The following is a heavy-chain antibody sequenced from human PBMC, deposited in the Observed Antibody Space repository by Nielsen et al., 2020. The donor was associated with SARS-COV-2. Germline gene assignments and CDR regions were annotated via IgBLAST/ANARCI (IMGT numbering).Heavy chain of an antibody. J-gene: IGHJ4*02. V-gene: IGHV3-30-3*01. D-gene: IGHD4-17*01. CDR3: ARDPVDYGDGGFDY. CDR1: GFSFSTYW. Sequence: GGSLRLSCAASGFSFSTYWMHWVRQAPGKGLEWVAVISYDGSNKYYADSVKGRFTISRDNSKNTLYLQMNSLRAEDTAVYYCARDPVDYGDGGFDYWGQGTLVTVSS. CDR2: ISYDGSNK.